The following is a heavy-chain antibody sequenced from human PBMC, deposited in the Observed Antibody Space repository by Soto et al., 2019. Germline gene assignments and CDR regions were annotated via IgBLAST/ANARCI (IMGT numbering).Heavy chain of an antibody. V-gene: IGHV3-30-3*01. Sequence: PGGSLRLSCAASGFPFSIYAMHWVRQAPGKGLEWVAVISYDGSNKYYADSVKGRFTISRDNSKNTLYLQMNSLRAEDTAVYYCARDLSNYYASSDVDYWDQGTLLTVSS. CDR2: ISYDGSNK. CDR3: ARDLSNYYASSDVDY. J-gene: IGHJ4*02. D-gene: IGHD3-22*01. CDR1: GFPFSIYA.